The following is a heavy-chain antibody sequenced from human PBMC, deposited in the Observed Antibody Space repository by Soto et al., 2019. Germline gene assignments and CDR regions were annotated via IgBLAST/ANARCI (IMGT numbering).Heavy chain of an antibody. Sequence: GASVKVSCKVSGYTLTELSMHWVRQAPGKGLEWMGGFDPEDGETIYTQKFQGRVTMTEDTSTDTTYMELSSLRSEDTAVYYCATGHIAGTTWDYWGQGTLVTVSS. D-gene: IGHD6-13*01. CDR1: GYTLTELS. CDR3: ATGHIAGTTWDY. J-gene: IGHJ4*02. CDR2: FDPEDGET. V-gene: IGHV1-24*01.